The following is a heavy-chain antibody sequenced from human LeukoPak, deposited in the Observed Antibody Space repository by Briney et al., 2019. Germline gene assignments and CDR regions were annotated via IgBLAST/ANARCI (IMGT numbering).Heavy chain of an antibody. J-gene: IGHJ5*02. V-gene: IGHV4-61*01. CDR2: IYYSGTT. CDR1: GGSLSGVSYY. CDR3: ARGTPLYSSDLYVNWFDP. Sequence: SETLSLTSTVSGGSLSGVSYYWSWLRQPPGTGLEWLGYIYYSGTTNNNPSLKSRVTISIDTSNNQFSLELSSVTAADTAVYYCARGTPLYSSDLYVNWFDPWGQGTLFTVSS. D-gene: IGHD6-19*01.